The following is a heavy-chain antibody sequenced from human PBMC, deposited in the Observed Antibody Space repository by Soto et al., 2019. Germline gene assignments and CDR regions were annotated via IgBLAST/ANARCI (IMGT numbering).Heavy chain of an antibody. Sequence: PGGSLRLSCAASGFTFSSYWMTWVRQAPGKGLEWVANIKQDGSSTNYADSVKGRFTISRDNAKNTLYLQMNSLRAEDTAVYYCAIVYCGGDCSPFDYWGQGTLVTVSS. CDR3: AIVYCGGDCSPFDY. CDR1: GFTFSSYW. D-gene: IGHD2-21*02. CDR2: IKQDGSST. V-gene: IGHV3-7*02. J-gene: IGHJ4*02.